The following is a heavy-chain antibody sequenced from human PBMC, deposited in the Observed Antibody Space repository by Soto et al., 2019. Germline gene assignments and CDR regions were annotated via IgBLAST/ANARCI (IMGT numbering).Heavy chain of an antibody. Sequence: GGSLRLSCTASGFTFGDYAMSWFRQAPGKGLEWVGFIRSKAYGGTTEYAASVKGRFTISRDDSKSIAYLQMNSLRAEDTAVYYCAKERGITIFGVVSPYYYGMDVWGKGTTVTVSS. V-gene: IGHV3-49*03. CDR1: GFTFGDYA. CDR2: IRSKAYGGTT. J-gene: IGHJ6*04. CDR3: AKERGITIFGVVSPYYYGMDV. D-gene: IGHD3-3*01.